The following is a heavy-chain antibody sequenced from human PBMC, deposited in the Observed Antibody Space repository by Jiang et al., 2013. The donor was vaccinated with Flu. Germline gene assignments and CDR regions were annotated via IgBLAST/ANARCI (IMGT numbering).Heavy chain of an antibody. CDR3: AAHFKEWETHMIFDY. Sequence: VQLLESGGGLVQPGGSLRLSCAASGSGFSFSSHPMSWVRQAPGKGLEWVSAISRNGDSTYYADSVTGRFTISRDNSRNTLYLQMNSLRAEDTAVYYCAAHFKEWETHMIFDYWGQGTLVTVSS. CDR1: GSGFSFSSHP. D-gene: IGHD1-26*01. CDR2: ISRNGDST. J-gene: IGHJ4*02. V-gene: IGHV3-23*01.